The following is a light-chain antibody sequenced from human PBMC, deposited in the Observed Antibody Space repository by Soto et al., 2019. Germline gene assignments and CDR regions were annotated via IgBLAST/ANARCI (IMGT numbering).Light chain of an antibody. CDR3: GQRHWPWT. J-gene: IGKJ1*01. CDR1: QNVGDW. CDR2: DAI. Sequence: EVVLTQSPATVSLSPGERATLSCRASQNVGDWLAWYQQKPGQPPRLLIYDAINRATGIPARFSGSGSGTDFTLTISSLEPEDFEVYYCGQRHWPWTVGLGTNVENK. V-gene: IGKV3-11*01.